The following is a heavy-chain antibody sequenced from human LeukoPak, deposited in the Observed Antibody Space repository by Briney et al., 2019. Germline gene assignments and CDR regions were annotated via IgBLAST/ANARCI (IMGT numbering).Heavy chain of an antibody. CDR2: INPNNGAT. Sequence: ASVKVSCKASEYIFTGYYMHWVRQAPGQGLEWMGRINPNNGATNYAQKSQGRVTITGDTSINTAYMELSSLRSDDTAVYYCTRESGSYHGNDYWGQGTLVTVSS. D-gene: IGHD1-26*01. J-gene: IGHJ4*02. CDR3: TRESGSYHGNDY. CDR1: EYIFTGYY. V-gene: IGHV1-2*06.